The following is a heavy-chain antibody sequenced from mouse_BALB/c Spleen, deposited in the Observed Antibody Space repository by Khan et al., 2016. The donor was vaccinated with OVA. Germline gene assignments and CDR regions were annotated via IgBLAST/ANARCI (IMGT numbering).Heavy chain of an antibody. Sequence: EVKLLESGPGLVKPSQSLSLTCTVTDYSITSGYGWNWIRQFPGNKLEWMGYISYSGSTNYNPSLKSRISITREPSKNQFFLQLNSVTTEDTATYYCTRTARIKYWGQGTTLTVSS. CDR2: ISYSGST. D-gene: IGHD1-2*01. J-gene: IGHJ2*01. V-gene: IGHV3-2*02. CDR1: DYSITSGYG. CDR3: TRTARIKY.